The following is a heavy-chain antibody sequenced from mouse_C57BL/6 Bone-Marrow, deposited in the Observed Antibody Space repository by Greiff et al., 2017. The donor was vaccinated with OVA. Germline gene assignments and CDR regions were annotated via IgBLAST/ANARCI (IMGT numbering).Heavy chain of an antibody. Sequence: VQLQQSGAELVRPGTSVKMSCKASGYTFTNYWIGWAKQRPGHGLEWIGDIYPGGGYTNYNEKFKGKATLTPDKSSSTAYMQFSSLTSEDSAIYYCARRDSNYLYYFDYWGQGTTLTVSS. D-gene: IGHD2-5*01. CDR3: ARRDSNYLYYFDY. J-gene: IGHJ2*01. V-gene: IGHV1-63*01. CDR2: IYPGGGYT. CDR1: GYTFTNYW.